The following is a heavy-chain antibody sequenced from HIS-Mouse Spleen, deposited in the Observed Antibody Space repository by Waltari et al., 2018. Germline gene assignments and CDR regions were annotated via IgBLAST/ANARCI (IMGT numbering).Heavy chain of an antibody. CDR2: IYYSGST. CDR1: GGPISSSSSY. Sequence: QLHLQESGPGLVKPSETLSLTCTFAGGPISSSSSYWGWIRQPPGKGLEWIGSIYYSGSTYYNPSLKSRVTISVDTSKNQFSLKLSSVTAADTAVYYCAYGDYFDYWGQGTLVTVSS. CDR3: AYGDYFDY. V-gene: IGHV4-39*01. D-gene: IGHD4-17*01. J-gene: IGHJ4*02.